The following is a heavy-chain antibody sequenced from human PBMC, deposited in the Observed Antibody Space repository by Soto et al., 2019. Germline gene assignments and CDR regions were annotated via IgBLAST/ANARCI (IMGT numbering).Heavy chain of an antibody. J-gene: IGHJ5*02. CDR1: GGSFSGYY. V-gene: IGHV4-34*01. CDR3: ARDHVVRGVINWFDP. CDR2: INHSGST. D-gene: IGHD3-10*01. Sequence: PSETLSLTCAVYGGSFSGYYWSWIRQPPGKGLEWIGEINHSGSTNYNPSLKSRVTISVDTSKNQFSLKLSSVTAADTAVYYCARDHVVRGVINWFDPWGQGTLVTVSS.